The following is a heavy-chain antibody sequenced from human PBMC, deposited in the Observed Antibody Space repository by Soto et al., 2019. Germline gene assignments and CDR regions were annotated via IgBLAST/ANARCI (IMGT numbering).Heavy chain of an antibody. D-gene: IGHD3-10*01. Sequence: GGSLRLSCTVSGFTFSAFAMYWVRQAPGKGLEWVALISYDGRNEDYAESVRGRFTISRDNSKNTLYLDMNSLSAEDSAVYFCAKGVVREPAYFDYWGQGTLVTVSS. J-gene: IGHJ4*02. CDR1: GFTFSAFA. V-gene: IGHV3-30*18. CDR3: AKGVVREPAYFDY. CDR2: ISYDGRNE.